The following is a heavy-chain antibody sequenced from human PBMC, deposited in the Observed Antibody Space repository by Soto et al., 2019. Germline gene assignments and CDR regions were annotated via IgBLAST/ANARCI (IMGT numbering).Heavy chain of an antibody. CDR1: WFTFGGSA. CDR2: IRSKTNSYAT. V-gene: IGHV3-73*01. Sequence: VGSLRLSCAASWFTFGGSAMHWVRQASGKGLEWVGHIRSKTNSYATAYAESVKGRFTISRDDSMNTAYLQMNSLKTEDTAVYFCTRQTDAVQWLVVPTDYNFDYWGQGTLVTVSS. D-gene: IGHD6-19*01. CDR3: TRQTDAVQWLVVPTDYNFDY. J-gene: IGHJ4*02.